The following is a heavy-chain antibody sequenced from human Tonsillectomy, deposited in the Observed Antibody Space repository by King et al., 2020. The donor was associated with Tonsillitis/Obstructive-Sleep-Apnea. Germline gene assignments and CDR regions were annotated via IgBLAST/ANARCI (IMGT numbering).Heavy chain of an antibody. D-gene: IGHD4-17*01. J-gene: IGHJ4*02. V-gene: IGHV3-15*07. CDR3: TTDGRWGYGDPQWDY. CDR2: IKSKTDGGTT. Sequence: EVQLVESGGGLVKPGGSLRLSCAASGFTFSNAWMNWVRQAPGKGLEWVGRIKSKTDGGTTDYPAPVKGRFTISRDDLKNTLYLQMNSLKTEDTAVYYCTTDGRWGYGDPQWDYWGQGTLVTVSS. CDR1: GFTFSNAW.